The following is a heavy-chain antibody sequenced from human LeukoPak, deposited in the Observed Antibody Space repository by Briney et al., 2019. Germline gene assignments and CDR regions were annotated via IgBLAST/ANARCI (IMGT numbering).Heavy chain of an antibody. CDR2: INHSGST. V-gene: IGHV4-34*01. CDR1: GGSFSGYY. CDR3: ARGPYDHANAPKFPYYFDY. J-gene: IGHJ4*02. Sequence: SETLSLTCAVYGGSFSGYYWSWIRQPPGKGLEWIGEINHSGSTNYNPSLKSRVTISVDTSKNQFSLKLSSVTAADTAVYYCARGPYDHANAPKFPYYFDYWGQGTLVTVSS. D-gene: IGHD5-12*01.